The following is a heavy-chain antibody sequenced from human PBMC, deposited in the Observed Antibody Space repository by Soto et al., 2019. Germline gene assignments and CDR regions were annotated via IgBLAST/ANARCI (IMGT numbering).Heavy chain of an antibody. CDR2: ISPYTGNT. Sequence: QVQLVQSGDEVKKPGASVKVSCKASGYIFVNYGIAWVRQAPGQGLEWMGWISPYTGNTHSATKVQGRLTMTTDTSTSTAYMALGSVTSDDTALYYYVTPAPQDVWGQGTTITVSS. CDR3: VTPAPQDV. J-gene: IGHJ6*02. CDR1: GYIFVNYG. D-gene: IGHD3-16*01. V-gene: IGHV1-18*01.